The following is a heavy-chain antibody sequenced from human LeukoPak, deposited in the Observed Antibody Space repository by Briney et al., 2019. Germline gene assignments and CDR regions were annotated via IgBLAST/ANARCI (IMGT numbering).Heavy chain of an antibody. Sequence: ASVKVSCKASGYTFTGYYMHWVRQAPGQGLEWMGWINPNSGGTNYAQKFQGRVTMTRDTSISTAYMELSRLRSDDTAVYYCARPKSYDYGDYDLVYWGQGTLVTVSS. CDR1: GYTFTGYY. V-gene: IGHV1-2*02. CDR3: ARPKSYDYGDYDLVY. J-gene: IGHJ4*02. CDR2: INPNSGGT. D-gene: IGHD4-17*01.